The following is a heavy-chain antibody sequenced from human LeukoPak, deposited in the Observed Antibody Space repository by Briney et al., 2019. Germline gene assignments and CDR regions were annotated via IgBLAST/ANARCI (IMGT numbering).Heavy chain of an antibody. Sequence: GGSLRLSCAASGFTFSSYAMSWVRQAPGKGLEWVSAISGSGGSTYYADSVKGRFTISRDNSKNTLYLQMNSLRAEDTAVYYCAKDFWDSYGSGSFDCWGQGTLLTVSS. CDR2: ISGSGGST. J-gene: IGHJ4*02. V-gene: IGHV3-23*01. CDR3: AKDFWDSYGSGSFDC. D-gene: IGHD3-10*01. CDR1: GFTFSSYA.